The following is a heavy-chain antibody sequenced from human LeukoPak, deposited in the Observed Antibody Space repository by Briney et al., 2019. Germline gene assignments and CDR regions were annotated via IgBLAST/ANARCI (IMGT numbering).Heavy chain of an antibody. D-gene: IGHD6-19*01. V-gene: IGHV4-4*02. J-gene: IGHJ4*02. CDR1: GDSISSSNW. CDR3: ARFGSGWYGFDY. CDR2: NHNSGST. Sequence: PSETLSLTCAVSGDSISSSNWCSWVRQPPEKGLEWIGENHNSGSTNYHPSLRSRVTISVDKSKNQFSLKLSSVTAADTAVYYCARFGSGWYGFDYWGQGTLVSVSS.